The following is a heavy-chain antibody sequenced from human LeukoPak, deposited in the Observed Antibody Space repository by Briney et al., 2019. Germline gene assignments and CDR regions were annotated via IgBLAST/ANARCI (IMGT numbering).Heavy chain of an antibody. Sequence: PSETLSLTCTVSGGSISSRSYYWGWIRQPPGKGLAWIGSIYYSGSTYYNPSLKSRVTISVDTSKNQFSLKLSSVTAADTAVYYCASPTYYYDSSGYHRWNFDLWGRGTLVTVSS. J-gene: IGHJ2*01. CDR2: IYYSGST. CDR3: ASPTYYYDSSGYHRWNFDL. D-gene: IGHD3-22*01. CDR1: GGSISSRSYY. V-gene: IGHV4-39*01.